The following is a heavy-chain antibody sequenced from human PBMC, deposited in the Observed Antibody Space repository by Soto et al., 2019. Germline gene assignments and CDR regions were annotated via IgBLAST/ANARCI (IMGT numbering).Heavy chain of an antibody. CDR2: IYPGDSDT. V-gene: IGHV5-51*01. CDR1: GYSFTSYW. J-gene: IGHJ6*02. CDR3: ARGGEIAAAGPYYYYGMDV. D-gene: IGHD6-13*01. Sequence: GESLKISCKGSGYSFTSYWIGWVRQMPGKGLEWMGIIYPGDSDTRYSPSFQGQVTISADKSISTAYLQWSSLKASDTAMYYCARGGEIAAAGPYYYYGMDVWGQGTTVTVSS.